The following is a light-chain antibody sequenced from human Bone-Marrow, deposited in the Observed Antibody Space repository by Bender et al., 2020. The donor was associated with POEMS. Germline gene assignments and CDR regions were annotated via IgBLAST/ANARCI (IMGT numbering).Light chain of an antibody. CDR2: EGS. V-gene: IGLV2-23*01. CDR1: SSDVGTYNL. CDR3: CSYAGSGTSV. Sequence: QSALTQPASVSGSPGQSITISCTGTSSDVGTYNLVSCYQQHPGKAPKLIIFEGSKRPSGVSNRFSGSKSDNTASLTISGLQAEDEADYYCCSYAGSGTSVFGGGTKLTVL. J-gene: IGLJ2*01.